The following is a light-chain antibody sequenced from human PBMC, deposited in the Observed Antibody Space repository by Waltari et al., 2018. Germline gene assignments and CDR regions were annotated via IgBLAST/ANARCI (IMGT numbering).Light chain of an antibody. J-gene: IGKJ4*01. CDR2: WAS. V-gene: IGKV4-1*01. CDR3: QQYYKTPS. Sequence: DIVMTQSPGSLVVSLGERATINCKSGQDILYNSNNKNYLAWYQHKPGQSPKLLFYWASTRASGVPDRFSGSGSGTDFTLTISRVQAEDVAIYYCQQYYKTPSFGCGTKLEIK. CDR1: QDILYNSNNKNY.